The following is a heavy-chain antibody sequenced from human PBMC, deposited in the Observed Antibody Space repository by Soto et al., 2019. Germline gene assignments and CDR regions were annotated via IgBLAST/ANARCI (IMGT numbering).Heavy chain of an antibody. Sequence: PGGSLRLSCTASGFTFGDYAMSWVRQAPGKGLEWVGFIRSKAYGGTTEYAASVKGRFTISRDDSKSIAYLQMNSLKTEDTAVYYCSRDISATLNWFAPWGQGTLVTVSS. CDR3: SRDISATLNWFAP. CDR1: GFTFGDYA. J-gene: IGHJ5*02. CDR2: IRSKAYGGTT. D-gene: IGHD2-15*01. V-gene: IGHV3-49*04.